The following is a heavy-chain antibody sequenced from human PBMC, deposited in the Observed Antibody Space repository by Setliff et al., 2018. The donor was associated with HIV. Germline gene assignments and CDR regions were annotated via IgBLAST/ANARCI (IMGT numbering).Heavy chain of an antibody. CDR2: INPSGGT. V-gene: IGHV4-34*01. CDR1: GESFNGFY. CDR3: ARGFGAPYLFSGYMDV. Sequence: SETLSLTCAVYGESFNGFYWNWIRKPPGKGLEWIGEINPSGGTNYNPSLRSRVTMSADKAKNQFSLKLTSVTAADTAVYFCARGFGAPYLFSGYMDVWGKGTTVTVSS. J-gene: IGHJ6*03. D-gene: IGHD1-26*01.